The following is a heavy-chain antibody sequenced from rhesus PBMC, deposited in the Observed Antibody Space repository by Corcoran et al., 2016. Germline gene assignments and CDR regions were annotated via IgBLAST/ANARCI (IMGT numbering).Heavy chain of an antibody. CDR1: GGPISDTCY. J-gene: IGHJ4*01. CDR2: IYGSCGST. D-gene: IGHD5-24*01. V-gene: IGHV4S7*01. Sequence: QVQLQESGPGLVKPSATLSLTWAVSGGPISDTCYWSCLAIPRRQWLEWIGYIYGSCGSTYYNPSLKSRVTISTDTSKNQFSLKLSSVTAADTAVYYCARAGDTVGTVYFDYWGQGVLVTVSS. CDR3: ARAGDTVGTVYFDY.